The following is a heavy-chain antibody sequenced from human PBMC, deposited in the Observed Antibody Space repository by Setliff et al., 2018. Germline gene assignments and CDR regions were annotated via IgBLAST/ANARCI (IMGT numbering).Heavy chain of an antibody. CDR1: GGTFSSYA. D-gene: IGHD3-10*01. Sequence: AAVKVSCKASGGTFSSYAISWVRQAPGQGLEWMGGIIPILGIANYAQKFQGRVTITADESTSTAYMELSSLRSEDTAVYYCARGIEPLLPVPDYWGQGTLVTVSS. CDR2: IIPILGIA. J-gene: IGHJ4*02. CDR3: ARGIEPLLPVPDY. V-gene: IGHV1-69*10.